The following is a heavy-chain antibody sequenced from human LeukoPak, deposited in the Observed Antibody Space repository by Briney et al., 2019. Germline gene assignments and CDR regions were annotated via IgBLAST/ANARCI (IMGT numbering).Heavy chain of an antibody. Sequence: PSGTLSLTCAVSGGSISSSNWWSWVRQPPGKGLEWIGEIYHSGSTNCNPSLKSRVTISVDKSKNQFSLRLNSVTAADTAVYYCARDPRSYDILAAFDYWGQGTLVTVSS. D-gene: IGHD3-9*01. CDR2: IYHSGST. CDR1: GGSISSSNW. CDR3: ARDPRSYDILAAFDY. V-gene: IGHV4-4*02. J-gene: IGHJ4*02.